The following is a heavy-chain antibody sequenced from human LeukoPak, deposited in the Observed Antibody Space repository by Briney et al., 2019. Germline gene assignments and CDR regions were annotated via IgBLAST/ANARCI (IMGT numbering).Heavy chain of an antibody. J-gene: IGHJ3*02. V-gene: IGHV3-43*02. CDR2: ISGNGGDT. Sequence: GGSLRLSCAASGFTFDDYAMHWVRQAPEKGLEWVSLISGNGGDTYYADSVKGRFTISRDNSRNSLFLQMNSLRAEDAALYYCAKGRRSTCRYGAFDIWGQGTMVTVSS. CDR3: AKGRRSTCRYGAFDI. D-gene: IGHD1-1*01. CDR1: GFTFDDYA.